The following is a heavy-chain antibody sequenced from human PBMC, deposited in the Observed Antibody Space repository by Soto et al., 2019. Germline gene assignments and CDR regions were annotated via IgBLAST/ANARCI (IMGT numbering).Heavy chain of an antibody. Sequence: QVQLVQSGAEVKKPGASVKVSCKASGYTFTSYGISWVRQAPGQGLEWMGWISAYNGNTNYAQKLQGRVTLTTDTSTSTADMELRSLRSDDTAVYYCARDLGSEAGDHYYVDYWGQGTLVTVSS. J-gene: IGHJ4*02. CDR3: ARDLGSEAGDHYYVDY. D-gene: IGHD3-10*02. CDR1: GYTFTSYG. V-gene: IGHV1-18*01. CDR2: ISAYNGNT.